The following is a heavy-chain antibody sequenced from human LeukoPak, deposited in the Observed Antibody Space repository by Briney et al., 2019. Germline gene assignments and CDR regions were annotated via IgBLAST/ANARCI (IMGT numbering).Heavy chain of an antibody. CDR2: IILIFGTA. CDR3: ASGGGRYCSSTSCYYPPNY. Sequence: SVKLSCTASGGTFSSYAISWVRQAPGQGLEWMGGIILIFGTANYAQKFQGRVTITTDESTSTAYMELSSLRSEDTAVYYCASGGGRYCSSTSCYYPPNYWGQGTLVTVSS. D-gene: IGHD2-2*01. V-gene: IGHV1-69*05. CDR1: GGTFSSYA. J-gene: IGHJ4*02.